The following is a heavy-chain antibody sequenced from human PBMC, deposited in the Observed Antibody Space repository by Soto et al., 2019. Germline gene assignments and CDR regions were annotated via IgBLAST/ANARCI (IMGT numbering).Heavy chain of an antibody. V-gene: IGHV4-31*03. J-gene: IGHJ6*02. CDR1: GVSVSSGDYY. CDR2: IDRSGST. CDR3: ARDSGGNSENYYGLDV. D-gene: IGHD1-1*01. Sequence: QVQLQESGPGLVKPSQTLSLSCNVYGVSVSSGDYYWSWIRQHAGGGLEWIGYIDRSGSTYYKPYLRGRVIMSVDTSTNQLYRRLLSVTAADTAMYYCARDSGGNSENYYGLDVWGHGTTVTVSS.